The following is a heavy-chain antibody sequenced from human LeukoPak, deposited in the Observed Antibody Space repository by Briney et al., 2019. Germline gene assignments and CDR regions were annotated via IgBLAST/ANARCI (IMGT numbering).Heavy chain of an antibody. Sequence: GGSLRLSCAASGFTFSDYYMSWIRQAPGKGLEWVSYISSSSSYTNYADSVKGRFTISRDNAKNSLYLQMNSLRVDDTAVYYCVKQDTGSYLGGYWGQGTLVTVSS. CDR1: GFTFSDYY. CDR2: ISSSSSYT. V-gene: IGHV3-11*06. D-gene: IGHD1-26*01. CDR3: VKQDTGSYLGGY. J-gene: IGHJ4*02.